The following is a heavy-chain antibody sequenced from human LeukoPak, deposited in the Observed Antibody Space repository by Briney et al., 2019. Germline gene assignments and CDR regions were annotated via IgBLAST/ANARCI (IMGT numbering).Heavy chain of an antibody. Sequence: PSETLSLTCTASGXSISGYYWSWIRQPPGKGREWIGYIFYSGYTNYNPSLKSRVTISVDTSKNQFSLKLSSVTAADTAVYYCASSKTNGDSSGWYAWFDPWGQGTLVTVSS. CDR1: GXSISGYY. CDR2: IFYSGYT. V-gene: IGHV4-59*01. D-gene: IGHD6-19*01. CDR3: ASSKTNGDSSGWYAWFDP. J-gene: IGHJ5*02.